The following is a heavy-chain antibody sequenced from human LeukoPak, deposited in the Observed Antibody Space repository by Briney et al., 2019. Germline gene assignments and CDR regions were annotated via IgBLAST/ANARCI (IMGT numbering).Heavy chain of an antibody. CDR2: ISGSGGST. J-gene: IGHJ4*02. CDR1: GFTFSSYA. Sequence: GGSLRLSCAASGFTFSSYAMSWVRQAPGKGLEWVSAISGSGGSTYYADSVKGRFTISRDNSENTLYLQMNSLRAEDTAVYYCAKASPASNYDILTGYYTFDYWGQGTLVTVSS. D-gene: IGHD3-9*01. V-gene: IGHV3-23*01. CDR3: AKASPASNYDILTGYYTFDY.